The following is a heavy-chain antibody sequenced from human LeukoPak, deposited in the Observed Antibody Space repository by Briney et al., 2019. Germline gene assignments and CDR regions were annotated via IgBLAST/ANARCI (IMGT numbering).Heavy chain of an antibody. D-gene: IGHD1-26*01. CDR3: ARVGSSGSYNEDY. J-gene: IGHJ4*02. V-gene: IGHV3-21*01. Sequence: GGSLRLSCAASGFTFRNYGLSWVRQAPGKGLEWVSSISSSSTYIYYADSVKGRFTISRDNAKNSLYLQMNTLRAEDTAVYYCARVGSSGSYNEDYWGQGTLVTVSS. CDR2: ISSSSTYI. CDR1: GFTFRNYG.